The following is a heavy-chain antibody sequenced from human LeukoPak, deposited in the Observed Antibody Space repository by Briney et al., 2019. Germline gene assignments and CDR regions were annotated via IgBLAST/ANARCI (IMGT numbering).Heavy chain of an antibody. V-gene: IGHV4-34*01. CDR3: ARVPDYYDSSGYYRHGSRTYYFGY. D-gene: IGHD3-22*01. Sequence: PSETLPLTCAVYGGSFSGYYWSWIRQPPGKGLEWIGEINHSGSTNYNPSLKSRVTISVDTSKNQFSLKLSSVTAADTAVYYCARVPDYYDSSGYYRHGSRTYYFGYWGQGTLVTVSS. CDR1: GGSFSGYY. J-gene: IGHJ4*02. CDR2: INHSGST.